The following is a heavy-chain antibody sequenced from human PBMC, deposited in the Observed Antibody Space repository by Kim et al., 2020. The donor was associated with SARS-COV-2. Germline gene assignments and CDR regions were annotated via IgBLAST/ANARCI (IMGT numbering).Heavy chain of an antibody. CDR1: GYTFTGYY. Sequence: ASVKVSCKASGYTFTGYYMHWVRQAPGQGLEWMGWINPNSGGTNYAQKFQGRVTMTRDTSISTAYMELSRLRSDDTAVYYCARDWDIVVVPAAPDYWGQGTLVTVSS. CDR2: INPNSGGT. V-gene: IGHV1-2*02. J-gene: IGHJ4*02. D-gene: IGHD2-2*01. CDR3: ARDWDIVVVPAAPDY.